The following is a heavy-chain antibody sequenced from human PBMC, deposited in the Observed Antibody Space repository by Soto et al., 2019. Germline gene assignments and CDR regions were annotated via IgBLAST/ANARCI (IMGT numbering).Heavy chain of an antibody. CDR2: ISSTGRTI. V-gene: IGHV3-11*01. CDR3: ARSYRSGRDFDY. D-gene: IGHD6-19*01. J-gene: IGHJ4*02. CDR1: GFTFSNYY. Sequence: GGSLRLSCGASGFTFSNYYMSWIRQAPGKGLEWVSYISSTGRTIYYADSVKGRFTVSRDNAQNSLSLKLNSLRVEDTAVYYFARSYRSGRDFDYWGQGILVTVSS.